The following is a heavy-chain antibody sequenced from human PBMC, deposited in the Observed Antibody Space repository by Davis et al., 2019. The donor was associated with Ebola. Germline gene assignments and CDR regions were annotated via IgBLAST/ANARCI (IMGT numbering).Heavy chain of an antibody. V-gene: IGHV1-46*03. D-gene: IGHD6-13*01. J-gene: IGHJ4*02. CDR2: INPSSGST. Sequence: ASVKVSCKASGYTFTGYYMHWVRQAPGQGLEWMGRINPSSGSTSYAQKFQGRVTMTRDTSTSTVYMELSSLRSEDTAVYYCARDFVGAAGTGEYYFDYWGQGTLVTVSS. CDR3: ARDFVGAAGTGEYYFDY. CDR1: GYTFTGYY.